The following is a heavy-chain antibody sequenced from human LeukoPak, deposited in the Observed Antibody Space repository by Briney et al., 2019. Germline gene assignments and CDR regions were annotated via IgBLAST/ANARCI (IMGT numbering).Heavy chain of an antibody. D-gene: IGHD1-26*01. CDR1: GYTFTSYG. J-gene: IGHJ4*02. CDR3: ARDSARPVGATGPAFDY. V-gene: IGHV1-18*01. CDR2: ISAYNGNT. Sequence: ASVKVSCKASGYTFTSYGISWVRQAPGQGLEWMGWISAYNGNTNYAQKLQGRVTMTTDTSTSTAYMELRSLRSDDTAVYYCARDSARPVGATGPAFDYWGQGTQVTVSS.